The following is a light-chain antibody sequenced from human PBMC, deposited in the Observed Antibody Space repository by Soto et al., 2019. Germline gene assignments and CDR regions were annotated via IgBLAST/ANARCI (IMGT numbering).Light chain of an antibody. J-gene: IGKJ1*01. Sequence: IVRTQSPLSLPVTPGEPASISCRSSQSLLHSNGYNYLDWYLQKPGQSPQLLIYLGSNRASGVPDRFSGSGSGTEFTLKISRVEAEDVGVYYCMQPLQSWTFGQGTKLDIK. CDR3: MQPLQSWT. CDR2: LGS. V-gene: IGKV2-28*01. CDR1: QSLLHSNGYNY.